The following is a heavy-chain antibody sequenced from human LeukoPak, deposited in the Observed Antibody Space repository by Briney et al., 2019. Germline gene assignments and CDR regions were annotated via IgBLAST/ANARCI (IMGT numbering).Heavy chain of an antibody. J-gene: IGHJ3*02. CDR3: ARCLRQVGYCSGGSCYQDAFDI. CDR1: GYTFTSYD. V-gene: IGHV1-8*03. CDR2: MNPKSGNT. D-gene: IGHD2-15*01. Sequence: ASVKVSCKASGYTFTSYDINWVRQVTGQGLEWMGWMNPKSGNTGYAQKFQGRVTITRNTSISTAYMEVSSLRYEDTAVYYCARCLRQVGYCSGGSCYQDAFDIWGQGTMVTVSS.